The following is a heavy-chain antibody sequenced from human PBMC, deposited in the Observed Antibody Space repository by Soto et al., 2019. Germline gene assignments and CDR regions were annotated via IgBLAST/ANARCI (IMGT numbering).Heavy chain of an antibody. V-gene: IGHV1-8*01. J-gene: IGHJ6*02. CDR1: GYTFTSYD. CDR2: MNPNSGNT. Sequence: QVQLVQSGAEVKKPGASVKVSCKASGYTFTSYDINWVRQATGQGLEWMGWMNPNSGNTGYAQKFQGRVTMTRNTSKSTAYREMSSHRAEDTAVYDSAREKTSYGRDVLSQGTTVTVSS. CDR3: AREKTSYGRDV.